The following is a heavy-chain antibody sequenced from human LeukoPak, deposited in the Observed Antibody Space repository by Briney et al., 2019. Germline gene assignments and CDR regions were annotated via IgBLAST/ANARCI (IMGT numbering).Heavy chain of an antibody. D-gene: IGHD6-6*01. CDR1: GYTFTGFY. Sequence: ASVKVSCKASGYTFTGFYMHWVRQAPGQGFEWMGWINPNTGGTNYAQKFQGRVTMTRDTLISTAYMELSGLTSDDTAIYYCASYPRYSSSPPFDYWGQGTLVTVSS. V-gene: IGHV1-2*02. CDR2: INPNTGGT. J-gene: IGHJ4*02. CDR3: ASYPRYSSSPPFDY.